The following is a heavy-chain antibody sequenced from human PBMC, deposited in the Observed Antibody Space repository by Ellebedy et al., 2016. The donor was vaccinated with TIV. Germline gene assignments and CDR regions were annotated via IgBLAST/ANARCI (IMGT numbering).Heavy chain of an antibody. CDR1: GFTITSNY. Sequence: GGSLRLSCVVSGFTITSNYTSWVRQAPGKGLEWVSVISVAGGTYYADSVKGGFTISRDNSRNTLFLQMNGLRAEDTAVYYCAGETFNDVDLDLWGLFDIWGQGTTVTVSS. V-gene: IGHV3-66*01. CDR2: ISVAGGT. J-gene: IGHJ3*02. D-gene: IGHD1-7*01. CDR3: AGETFNDVDLDLWGLFDI.